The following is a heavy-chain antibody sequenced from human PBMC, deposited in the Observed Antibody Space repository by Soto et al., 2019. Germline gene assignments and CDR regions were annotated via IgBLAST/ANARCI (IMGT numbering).Heavy chain of an antibody. J-gene: IGHJ6*02. D-gene: IGHD2-15*01. CDR1: GGSFSGYY. CDR3: ARVPSGGWYGMDV. CDR2: INHSGST. Sequence: ETLSLTCAVYGGSFSGYYWSWIRQPPGKGLEWIGEINHSGSTNYNPSLKSRVTISVDTSKNQFSLKLSSVTAADTAVYYCARVPSGGWYGMDVWGQGTTVTVSS. V-gene: IGHV4-34*01.